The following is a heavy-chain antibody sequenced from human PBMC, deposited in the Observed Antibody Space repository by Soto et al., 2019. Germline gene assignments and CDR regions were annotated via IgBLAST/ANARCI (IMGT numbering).Heavy chain of an antibody. CDR2: TYYRSRWYN. V-gene: IGHV6-1*01. D-gene: IGHD1-20*01. CDR3: ARARYNWNRSYYNAMDV. J-gene: IGHJ6*02. Sequence: SPTLTLSCAISGDSVSSDTAAWNWIRQSPSRGIEWLGRTYYRSRWYNDYVVSLKSRITINPDTSKNQVSLQLNSVTPEDTAVYYCARARYNWNRSYYNAMDVCSQGTTVTVSS. CDR1: GDSVSSDTAA.